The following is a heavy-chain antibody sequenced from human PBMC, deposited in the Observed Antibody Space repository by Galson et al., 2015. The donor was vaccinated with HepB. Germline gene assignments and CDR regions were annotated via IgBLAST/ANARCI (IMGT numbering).Heavy chain of an antibody. V-gene: IGHV3-11*01. Sequence: SLRLSCAASGFTFNDYYMSWIRQAPGKGLEWVSSISGSGDTTRFYADSVKGRFTISRDNTKNSLYLQMTSLRADDTAVYYCARATLGWFDPWGQGTLVTVSS. J-gene: IGHJ5*02. CDR1: GFTFNDYY. CDR2: ISGSGDTTR. CDR3: ARATLGWFDP.